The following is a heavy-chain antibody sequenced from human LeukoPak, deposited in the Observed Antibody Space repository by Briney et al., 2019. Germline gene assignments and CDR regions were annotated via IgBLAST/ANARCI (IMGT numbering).Heavy chain of an antibody. CDR2: ISSSGSTI. CDR3: ASLSRLDDAFDI. D-gene: IGHD5/OR15-5a*01. V-gene: IGHV3-11*01. J-gene: IGHJ3*02. CDR1: GFTFSDYH. Sequence: GGSLRLSCAASGFTFSDYHMSWIRQAPGKGLELVSYISSSGSTIYYGDSGKGRFTISGDNAKHSLYLQMNSLRAEDTAVYYCASLSRLDDAFDIWGQGTMVTVSS.